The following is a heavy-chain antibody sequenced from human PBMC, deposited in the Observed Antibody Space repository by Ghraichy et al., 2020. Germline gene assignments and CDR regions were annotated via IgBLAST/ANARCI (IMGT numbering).Heavy chain of an antibody. CDR1: GFTFSSYS. CDR3: ARSGAELRKFDF. J-gene: IGHJ4*02. D-gene: IGHD1-26*01. Sequence: GGSLRLSCAASGFTFSSYSMNWVRQAPGKGLEWVSSISGSSSTTYYADSVKGRFTISRDNAKNSLYLQMNSLRDEDTAVYYCARSGAELRKFDFWGQGTLVPVAS. V-gene: IGHV3-48*02. CDR2: ISGSSSTT.